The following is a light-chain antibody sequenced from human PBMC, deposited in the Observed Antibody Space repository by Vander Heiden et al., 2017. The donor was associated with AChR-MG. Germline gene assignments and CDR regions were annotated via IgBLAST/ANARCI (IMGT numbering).Light chain of an antibody. V-gene: IGLV3-9*01. CDR1: NIGSKN. Sequence: SYELTQPPSVSVARGQTAKITGGGNNIGSKNVHWFQQKPGQAPVLVIYTDSSRPSGIPERFSGSNSGNTATLTISRAQAGDDADYYCQVWDSSTVVFGGGTKLTVL. CDR2: TDS. J-gene: IGLJ2*01. CDR3: QVWDSSTVV.